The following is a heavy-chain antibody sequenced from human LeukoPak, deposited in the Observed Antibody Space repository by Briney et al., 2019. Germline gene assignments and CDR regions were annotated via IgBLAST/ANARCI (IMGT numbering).Heavy chain of an antibody. CDR3: ARGSHYDSGGYYYPNCFDP. Sequence: PGRSLRLSCAASGFAFSSYGMHWVRQTPGKGLEWVAFIHYDGSNKYYADSVKGRFTISRDNSKNTLYLQMNILRVEDTAVYYCARGSHYDSGGYYYPNCFDPWGQGTLVTVSS. CDR2: IHYDGSNK. J-gene: IGHJ5*02. D-gene: IGHD3-22*01. CDR1: GFAFSSYG. V-gene: IGHV3-33*01.